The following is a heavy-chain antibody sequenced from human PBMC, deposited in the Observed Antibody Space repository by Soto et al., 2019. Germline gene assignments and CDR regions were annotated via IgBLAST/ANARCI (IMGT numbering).Heavy chain of an antibody. CDR2: ISSDGNNK. V-gene: IGHV3-30-3*01. J-gene: IGHJ4*02. D-gene: IGHD6-19*01. CDR3: AREAAAGYLDY. Sequence: GSLRLSCAASGFTFSTYVMHWVRQAPGKGLEWVAHISSDGNNKYYADSVKGRFTISRDNFKNSLYLQMSSLRADDTAVYYCAREAAAGYLDYWGQGTLVTVSS. CDR1: GFTFSTYV.